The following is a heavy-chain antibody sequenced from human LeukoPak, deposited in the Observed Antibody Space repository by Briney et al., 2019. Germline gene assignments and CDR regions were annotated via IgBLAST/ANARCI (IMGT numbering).Heavy chain of an antibody. CDR2: IYYSGST. D-gene: IGHD5-24*01. V-gene: IGHV4-39*01. J-gene: IGHJ4*02. CDR1: GDSISSNNYY. Sequence: SETLSLTCTVSGDSISSNNYYWGWIRQPPGKGLEWIGTIYYSGSTYYNPSLKSRVTISVDTSKNQFSLKLSSVTAADTAVYYCARRRRKNGYTNRYYFDYWGQGNLVTVSS. CDR3: ARRRRKNGYTNRYYFDY.